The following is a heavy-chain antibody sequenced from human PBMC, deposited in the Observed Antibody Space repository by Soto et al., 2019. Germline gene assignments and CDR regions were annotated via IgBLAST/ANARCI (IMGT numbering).Heavy chain of an antibody. J-gene: IGHJ4*02. CDR3: ARQSYYGSGSYYVYYFDY. CDR2: INHSGST. CDR1: GGSFSGYY. Sequence: ETLSLTCAVYGGSFSGYYWSWIRQPPGKGLEWIGEINHSGSTNYNPSLKSRVTISVDTSKNQFSLKLSSVTAADTAVYYCARQSYYGSGSYYVYYFDYWGQGTLVTFSS. D-gene: IGHD3-10*01. V-gene: IGHV4-34*01.